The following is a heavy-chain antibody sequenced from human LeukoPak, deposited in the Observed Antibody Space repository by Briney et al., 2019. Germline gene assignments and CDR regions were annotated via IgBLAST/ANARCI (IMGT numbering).Heavy chain of an antibody. V-gene: IGHV7-4-1*02. D-gene: IGHD3-3*01. CDR3: ARTYYDFWSGYHKFDY. CDR2: INPNTGNP. J-gene: IGHJ4*02. CDR1: GYTFTRNA. Sequence: GASVKVSCKASGYTFTRNALNWVRQAPGQGLDWMGWINPNTGNPTYAQGFTGRFAFSLDTSVSTAYLRITSLKAEDTAVYYCARTYYDFWSGYHKFDYWGQGTLVTVSS.